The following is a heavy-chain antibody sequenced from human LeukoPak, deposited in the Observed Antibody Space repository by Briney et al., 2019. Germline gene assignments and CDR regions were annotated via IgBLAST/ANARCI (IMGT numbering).Heavy chain of an antibody. CDR3: ARGPDSYGYWGYFDY. CDR2: IYYSGST. Sequence: SETLSLTCTVSGGSISSYYWSWIRQPPGKGLEWIGYIYYSGSTNYNPSLKSRVTISVDTSKNQFSLKLSSVTAADTAVYYSARGPDSYGYWGYFDYWGQGTLVTVSS. D-gene: IGHD5-18*01. CDR1: GGSISSYY. V-gene: IGHV4-59*01. J-gene: IGHJ4*02.